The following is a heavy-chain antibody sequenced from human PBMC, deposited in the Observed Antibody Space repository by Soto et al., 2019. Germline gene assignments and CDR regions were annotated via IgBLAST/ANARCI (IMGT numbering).Heavy chain of an antibody. V-gene: IGHV4-4*02. CDR1: GGSISSSNW. D-gene: IGHD2-2*02. J-gene: IGHJ5*02. CDR3: ARAIRPVGWFDP. CDR2: IYHSGST. Sequence: PSETLSLTCAVSGGSISSSNWWSWVRQPPGKGLEWIGEIYHSGSTNYNPSLKSRVTISVDKSKNQFSLKLSSVTAADTAAYYCARAIRPVGWFDPWGQGTLVTVSS.